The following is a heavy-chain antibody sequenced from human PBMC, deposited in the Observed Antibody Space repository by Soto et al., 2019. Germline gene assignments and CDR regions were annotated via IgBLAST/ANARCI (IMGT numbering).Heavy chain of an antibody. V-gene: IGHV4-39*01. Sequence: QLQLQESGPGLVKPSETLSLTCTVSGASISSGSYYWGWIRQPPGKGLEWIASIYFSGSTYYNPSLKSRGTISVDTSKKQFPLKLTSVTAADTAVYYCARLLQGQADHWGQGTLVTVSS. CDR1: GASISSGSYY. J-gene: IGHJ4*02. CDR3: ARLLQGQADH. CDR2: IYFSGST.